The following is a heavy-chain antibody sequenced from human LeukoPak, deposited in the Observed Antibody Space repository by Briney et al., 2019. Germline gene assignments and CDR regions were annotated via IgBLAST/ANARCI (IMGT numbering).Heavy chain of an antibody. V-gene: IGHV3-23*01. CDR3: AKDEYSSSSGPSY. CDR2: ISGSGGST. J-gene: IGHJ4*02. D-gene: IGHD6-6*01. CDR1: GFTFSSYA. Sequence: GGSLRLSCAASGFTFSSYAMSWVRQAPGKGLEWVSAISGSGGSTYYADSVKGRFTISRDNSKNTLYLQMNSLRPEDTAIYYCAKDEYSSSSGPSYWGQGALLTVSS.